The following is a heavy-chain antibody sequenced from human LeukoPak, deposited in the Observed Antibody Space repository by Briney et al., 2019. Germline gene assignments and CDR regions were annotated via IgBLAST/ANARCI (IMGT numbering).Heavy chain of an antibody. V-gene: IGHV1-69*04. CDR3: ASSRSYYDSSGSYYKYYYYGMDV. D-gene: IGHD3-22*01. CDR2: IIPIRGIA. CDR1: GGTFSSYA. Sequence: GASVKVSCKASGGTFSSYAISLVRQAPGRGLEWMGRIIPIRGIANYAQKFQGRVTITADKSTSTAYMELSSLRSEDTAVYYCASSRSYYDSSGSYYKYYYYGMDVWGQGTTVTVSS. J-gene: IGHJ6*02.